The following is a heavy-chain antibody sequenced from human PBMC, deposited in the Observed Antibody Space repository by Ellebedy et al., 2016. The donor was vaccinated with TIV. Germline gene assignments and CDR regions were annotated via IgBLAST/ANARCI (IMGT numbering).Heavy chain of an antibody. J-gene: IGHJ5*02. CDR1: GGSISSYY. D-gene: IGHD6-13*01. Sequence: SETLSLTXTVSGGSISSYYWSWIRQPPGKGLEWIGYIYYSGSTNYNPSLKSRVTISVDTSKNQFSLKLSSVTAADTAVYYCARTIAATNWFDPWGQGTLVTVSS. CDR2: IYYSGST. V-gene: IGHV4-59*01. CDR3: ARTIAATNWFDP.